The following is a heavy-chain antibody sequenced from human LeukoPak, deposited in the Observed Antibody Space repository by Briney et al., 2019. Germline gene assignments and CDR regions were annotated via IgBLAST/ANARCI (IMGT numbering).Heavy chain of an antibody. J-gene: IGHJ6*04. CDR2: ISGYNGNT. CDR3: ARDARPSYGMDV. D-gene: IGHD3-16*01. CDR1: GYTFINHD. Sequence: GASVKVSCKASGYTFINHDISWVRQPPGQGLEWMGWISGYNGNTNYVQKFQVRVTMTTDTSTTTDYMELRSLRTDDTAVYYCARDARPSYGMDVWGKGTTVTVSS. V-gene: IGHV1-18*01.